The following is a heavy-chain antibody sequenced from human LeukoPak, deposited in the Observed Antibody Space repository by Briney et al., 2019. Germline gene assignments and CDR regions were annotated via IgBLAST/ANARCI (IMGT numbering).Heavy chain of an antibody. D-gene: IGHD6-13*01. Sequence: GGSLRLSCAVSGFTFSNYWMHWVRQAPGKGLVWVSRINGDGTVTFYADSVKGRFTISRDNAKNTLFLQMNSLRAEDTAVYYCARLPGIAATGRGGYYFDHWGQGTLVTVSS. V-gene: IGHV3-74*01. CDR2: INGDGTVT. CDR3: ARLPGIAATGRGGYYFDH. J-gene: IGHJ4*02. CDR1: GFTFSNYW.